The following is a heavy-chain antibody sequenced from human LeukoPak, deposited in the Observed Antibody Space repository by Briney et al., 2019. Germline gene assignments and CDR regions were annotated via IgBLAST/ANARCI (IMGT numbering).Heavy chain of an antibody. CDR2: ISHDGSNK. D-gene: IGHD3-22*01. CDR1: GFTFSSFG. Sequence: PGGSLRLSCAASGFTFSSFGMHWVRQAPGKGLEWVALISHDGSNKYYADSVKGRFTISRDNSKNTLYLQMNSLRAEDTAVYYCAKDYYDSSGYYYGTNWGQGTLVTVSS. V-gene: IGHV3-30*18. J-gene: IGHJ4*02. CDR3: AKDYYDSSGYYYGTN.